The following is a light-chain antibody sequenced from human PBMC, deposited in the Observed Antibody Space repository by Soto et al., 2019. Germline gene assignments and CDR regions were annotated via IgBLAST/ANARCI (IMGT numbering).Light chain of an antibody. J-gene: IGKJ1*01. V-gene: IGKV3-15*01. CDR2: GAS. CDR1: QSVSSN. CDR3: QQYNNWPWT. Sequence: EIVMTQSPATLSVSPGERATLSCRASQSVSSNLAWYQQKPGQDPRILIYGASTRATGVPARFSGSGSGTEYTLTISRLQSEDFAVYDCQQYNNWPWTFGQGTKVDIK.